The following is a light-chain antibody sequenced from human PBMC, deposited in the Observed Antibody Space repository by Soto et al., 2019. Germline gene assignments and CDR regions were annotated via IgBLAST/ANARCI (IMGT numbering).Light chain of an antibody. CDR1: QSLSGR. CDR3: QQYTYYST. Sequence: DIQMTQSPSTLSSSVGDRVTITCRASQSLSGRLAWYQQRPGQAPKLLIYDVSTLESGVTSRFSGTGTGSGTKFHLSISDLQPDDFATYYCQQYTYYSTFGPGPKVEVK. CDR2: DVS. V-gene: IGKV1-5*01. J-gene: IGKJ1*01.